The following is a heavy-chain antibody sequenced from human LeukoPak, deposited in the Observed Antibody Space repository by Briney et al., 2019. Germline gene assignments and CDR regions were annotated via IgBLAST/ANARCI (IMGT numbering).Heavy chain of an antibody. V-gene: IGHV3-21*01. D-gene: IGHD2-2*01. J-gene: IGHJ3*02. Sequence: GGSLRLSCAASGFTFSSYSMNWVRQAPGKGLEWVSSISSSSSYIYYTDSVKGRFTISRDNAKNSLYLQMNSLRAEDTAVYYCARDPCRSTSRYASAFDIWGQGTMVTVSS. CDR1: GFTFSSYS. CDR3: ARDPCRSTSRYASAFDI. CDR2: ISSSSSYI.